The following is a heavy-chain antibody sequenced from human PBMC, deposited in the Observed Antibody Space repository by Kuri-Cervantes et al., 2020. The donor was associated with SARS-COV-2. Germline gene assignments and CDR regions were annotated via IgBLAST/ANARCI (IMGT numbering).Heavy chain of an antibody. CDR3: ARGMVRGLIQYYYYGMDV. J-gene: IGHJ6*02. CDR2: INPNSGGT. Sequence: ASVKVSCKASGYTFSDYYMYWVRQAPGQGLEWMGWINPNSGGTNYAQKFQGWVTMTRDTSISTAYMELSRLRSDDTAVYYCARGMVRGLIQYYYYGMDVWPRDHGHRLL. CDR1: GYTFSDYY. D-gene: IGHD3-10*01. V-gene: IGHV1-2*04.